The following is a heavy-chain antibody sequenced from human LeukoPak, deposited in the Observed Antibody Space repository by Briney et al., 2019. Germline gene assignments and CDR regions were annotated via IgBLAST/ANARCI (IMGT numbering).Heavy chain of an antibody. CDR1: GDSISSGSYY. J-gene: IGHJ4*01. CDR2: THTSGST. V-gene: IGHV4-61*02. CDR3: ARNFDY. Sequence: SQTLSLTCTVSGDSISSGSYYWSWIRQPAGKGLEWIGRTHTSGSTNYNPSLKSRVTISVDTSKNQFSLKLSSVTAADTAVYYCARNFDYWGQGTLVTVSS.